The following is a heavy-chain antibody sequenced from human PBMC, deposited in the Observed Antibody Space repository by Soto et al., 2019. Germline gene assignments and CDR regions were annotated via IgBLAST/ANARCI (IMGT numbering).Heavy chain of an antibody. CDR1: GFTFSSYW. V-gene: IGHV3-74*01. D-gene: IGHD6-19*01. CDR2: INSDGSST. CDR3: ARDQLEQWPDYYYYYGMDV. Sequence: PVGSLRLSCAASGFTFSSYWMHWVRQAPGKGLVWVSRINSDGSSTSYADSVKGRFTISRDNAKNTLYLQMNSLRAEDTAVYYCARDQLEQWPDYYYYYGMDVWGQGTTVTVSS. J-gene: IGHJ6*02.